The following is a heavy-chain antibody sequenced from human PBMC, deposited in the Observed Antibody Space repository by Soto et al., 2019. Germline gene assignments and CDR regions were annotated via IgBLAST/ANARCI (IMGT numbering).Heavy chain of an antibody. CDR1: GYTFTSYA. CDR3: AREMFELRSGGMDV. D-gene: IGHD3-16*01. V-gene: IGHV1-3*01. Sequence: QVQLVQSGAEVKKPGASVKVSCKASGYTFTSYAMHWVRQAPGQRLEWMGWINAGNGNTKYSQKFQGRVTITRDTSASTAYMELSSLRSEDTAVYYCAREMFELRSGGMDVWGQGTTVTVSS. J-gene: IGHJ6*02. CDR2: INAGNGNT.